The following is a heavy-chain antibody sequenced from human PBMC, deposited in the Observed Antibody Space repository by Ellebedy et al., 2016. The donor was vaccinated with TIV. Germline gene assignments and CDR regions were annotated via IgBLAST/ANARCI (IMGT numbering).Heavy chain of an antibody. J-gene: IGHJ4*02. CDR1: GFTFSSYW. CDR2: IKGDGSNT. D-gene: IGHD2-15*01. CDR3: ARDPYIEGDY. Sequence: GESLKISCAASGFTFSSYWMHWVRQAPGKGLVWVSRIKGDGSNTNYADSVKGRFTISRDNAKNTLYLQMNSLRAEDTAVYYCARDPYIEGDYWGQGALVTVSS. V-gene: IGHV3-74*01.